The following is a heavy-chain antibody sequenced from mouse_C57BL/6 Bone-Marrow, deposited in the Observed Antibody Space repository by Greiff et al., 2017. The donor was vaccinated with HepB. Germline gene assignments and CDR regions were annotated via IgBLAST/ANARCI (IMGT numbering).Heavy chain of an antibody. CDR3: ARDGYLYYLDY. CDR2: IYPGSGNT. CDR1: GYTFTDSY. V-gene: IGHV1-76*01. J-gene: IGHJ2*01. Sequence: QVPLPQSGAELVRPGASLKLSSKASGYTFTDSYLHWVKQRPRQGLEWIARIYPGSGNTYSNAKFKGKATLTAGKSSSTAYMQLSSLPSEDSAVYCCARDGYLYYLDYRGQGTTLTVSS. D-gene: IGHD2-3*01.